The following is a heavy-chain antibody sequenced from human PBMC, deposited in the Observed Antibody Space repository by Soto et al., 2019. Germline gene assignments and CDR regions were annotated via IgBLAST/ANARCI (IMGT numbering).Heavy chain of an antibody. J-gene: IGHJ4*02. CDR2: IYYSGST. CDR1: GGSISSSSFH. V-gene: IGHV4-39*07. Sequence: TSETLSLTCTVSGGSISSSSFHWGWIRQPPGKGLEWIGSIYYSGSTYYSPSLKSRVTISVDTSKNQFSLKLSSVTAADTAVYYCARRYGGNFDYWGQGTLVTVSS. D-gene: IGHD3-16*01. CDR3: ARRYGGNFDY.